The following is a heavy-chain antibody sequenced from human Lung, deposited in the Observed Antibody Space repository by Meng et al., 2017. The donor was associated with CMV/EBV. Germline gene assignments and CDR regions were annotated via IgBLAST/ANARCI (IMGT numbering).Heavy chain of an antibody. CDR3: AGQQPGPFLYPTFDM. J-gene: IGHJ3*02. Sequence: GGSLRLSCKAFGYRFTNAWIGWVRQMPGKGLEWIGITYPDDSDTKYSPFFEGQVTISVDKSISAVYLQWSSLRASDTAMCYCAGQQPGPFLYPTFDMWGQGXRVTVSS. CDR1: GYRFTNAW. CDR2: TYPDDSDT. D-gene: IGHD2-8*01. V-gene: IGHV5-51*01.